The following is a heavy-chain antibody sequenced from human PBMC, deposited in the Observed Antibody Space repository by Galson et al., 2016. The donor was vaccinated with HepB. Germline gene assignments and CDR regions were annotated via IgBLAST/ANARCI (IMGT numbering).Heavy chain of an antibody. CDR3: ATTLSGWSGLPSFFDM. Sequence: SLRLSCAASGFTLSSHEVNWVRQAPGRGLEWLSYVWATDTNSYYAESVRGRFTISRDIGKNSVYLQMTGLRAEDTALYYCATTLSGWSGLPSFFDMWGRGTMVTVSS. D-gene: IGHD3-3*01. J-gene: IGHJ3*02. V-gene: IGHV3-48*03. CDR1: GFTLSSHE. CDR2: VWATDTNS.